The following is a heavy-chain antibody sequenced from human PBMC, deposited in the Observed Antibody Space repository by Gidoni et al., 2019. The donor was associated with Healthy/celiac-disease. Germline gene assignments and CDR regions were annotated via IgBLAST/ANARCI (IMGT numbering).Heavy chain of an antibody. J-gene: IGHJ4*02. D-gene: IGHD3-10*01. CDR2: ISWNSGSI. CDR1: GFTFDDYA. Sequence: EVQLVESGGGLVQPGRSLRLSCAASGFTFDDYAMHWVRQASGKGLEWVSGISWNSGSIGYADSVKGRFTISRDNAKNSLYLQMNSLRAEDTALYYCAKDGGSGSLDYWGQGTLVTVSS. V-gene: IGHV3-9*01. CDR3: AKDGGSGSLDY.